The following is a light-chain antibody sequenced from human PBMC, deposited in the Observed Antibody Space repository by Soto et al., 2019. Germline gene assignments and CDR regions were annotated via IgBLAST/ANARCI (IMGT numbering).Light chain of an antibody. CDR3: MQALQSPYT. Sequence: DIVMTQSPLSLPVTPGEPASISCRSSQSLLHSNGYNYLDWYLQKPGQSPQLLICLGSNRASGVPDRFSGSGSGTDVTLQISRVEAEDVGVYYCMQALQSPYTFGQGTKLEIK. CDR2: LGS. J-gene: IGKJ2*01. V-gene: IGKV2-28*01. CDR1: QSLLHSNGYNY.